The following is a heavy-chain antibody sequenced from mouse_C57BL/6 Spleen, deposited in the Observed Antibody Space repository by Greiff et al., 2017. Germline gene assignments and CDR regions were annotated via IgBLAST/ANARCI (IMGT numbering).Heavy chain of an antibody. CDR1: GFTFSSYT. V-gene: IGHV5-9*01. J-gene: IGHJ4*01. CDR3: AREDSSGYPYYAMDY. Sequence: EVQLVESGGGLVKPGGSLKLSCAASGFTFSSYTMSWVRQTPEKRLEWVATISGGGGNTYYPDSVKGRFTISRDNAKNTLYLQMSSLRSEDTALYYCAREDSSGYPYYAMDYWGQGTSVTVAS. D-gene: IGHD3-2*02. CDR2: ISGGGGNT.